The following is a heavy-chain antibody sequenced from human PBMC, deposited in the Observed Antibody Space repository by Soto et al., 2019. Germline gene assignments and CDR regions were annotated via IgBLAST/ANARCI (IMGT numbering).Heavy chain of an antibody. Sequence: EVQLVESGGGLVQPGRSLRLSCAASGFSFEDYDMHWVRQAPGKGLEWVSGISWNSGNMGYADPVKGRFTISRDNAKNSLDLQMNSRRAEDTALYYCAKAIFGSDGMDVWGQGTTVTVSS. CDR3: AKAIFGSDGMDV. CDR2: ISWNSGNM. V-gene: IGHV3-9*01. D-gene: IGHD3-3*01. CDR1: GFSFEDYD. J-gene: IGHJ6*02.